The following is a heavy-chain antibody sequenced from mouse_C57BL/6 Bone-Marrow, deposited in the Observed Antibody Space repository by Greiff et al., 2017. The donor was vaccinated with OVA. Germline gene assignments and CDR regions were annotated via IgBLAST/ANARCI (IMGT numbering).Heavy chain of an antibody. CDR3: ARSTTVVRFDY. D-gene: IGHD1-1*01. CDR2: INPSSGYT. CDR1: GYTFTSYT. J-gene: IGHJ2*01. Sequence: QVQLQQSGAELARPGASVKMSCKASGYTFTSYTMHWVKQRPGQGLEWIGYINPSSGYTKYNQKFKDKATLTADKSSSTAYMQLSSLTSEDSAVYYCARSTTVVRFDYWGQGTTLTVSS. V-gene: IGHV1-4*01.